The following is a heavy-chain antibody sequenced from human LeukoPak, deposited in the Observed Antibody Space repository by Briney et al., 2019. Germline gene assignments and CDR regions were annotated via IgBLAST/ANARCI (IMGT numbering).Heavy chain of an antibody. V-gene: IGHV5-51*01. CDR1: GYSFTSYW. CDR2: IYPGDSDT. Sequence: GESLQISCKGSGYSFTSYWIGWVRQLPGKGLEWMGIIYPGDSDTRYSPSLQAQVTISADKSISTAYLQWSSLKASDTAMYYCARLGMATKHYYYYYMDVWGKGTTVTVSS. CDR3: ARLGMATKHYYYYYMDV. J-gene: IGHJ6*03. D-gene: IGHD5-24*01.